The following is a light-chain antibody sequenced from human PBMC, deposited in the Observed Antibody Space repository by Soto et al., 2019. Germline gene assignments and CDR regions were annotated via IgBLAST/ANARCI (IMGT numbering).Light chain of an antibody. CDR3: CSYAGSSTLV. Sequence: QSALTQPASVSGSPGQSITISCTGTSSDVGSYNLVSWYQQHPGKVPKIMIYEASKRPSGAPNRFSGSKSGNTASLTISGLQAEDEADYYCCSYAGSSTLVFGTRTKVTVL. CDR2: EAS. J-gene: IGLJ1*01. V-gene: IGLV2-23*01. CDR1: SSDVGSYNL.